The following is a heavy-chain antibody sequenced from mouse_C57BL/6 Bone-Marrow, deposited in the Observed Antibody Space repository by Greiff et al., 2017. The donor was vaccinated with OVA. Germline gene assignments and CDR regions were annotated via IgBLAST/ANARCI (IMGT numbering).Heavy chain of an antibody. CDR3: ARDSDY. V-gene: IGHV1-59*01. J-gene: IGHJ2*01. CDR2: IDPSDSYS. Sequence: VQLQQPGAELVRPGNSVKLSCKASGYTFISYWMHWVKQRPGQGLEWIGVIDPSDSYSNYNQKFKGKAALTVDTSSSTADMQLSSLTSEDSAVYYCARDSDYWGQGTTLTVAT. CDR1: GYTFISYW.